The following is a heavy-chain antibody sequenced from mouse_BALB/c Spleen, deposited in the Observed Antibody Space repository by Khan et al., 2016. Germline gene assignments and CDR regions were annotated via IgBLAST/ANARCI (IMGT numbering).Heavy chain of an antibody. CDR1: EYTFTNYG. V-gene: IGHV9-3*02. CDR2: INTNTGEP. J-gene: IGHJ4*01. Sequence: QIQLVQSGPELKKPGETVKISCKASEYTFTNYGMNWVKQAPGKGLKWMGWINTNTGEPTYAEEFKGRFAFSLEASASTAYLQINHLTNADSATYFCARTGDYPYYAMGYWGQGTSVTGSS. CDR3: ARTGDYPYYAMGY. D-gene: IGHD2-13*01.